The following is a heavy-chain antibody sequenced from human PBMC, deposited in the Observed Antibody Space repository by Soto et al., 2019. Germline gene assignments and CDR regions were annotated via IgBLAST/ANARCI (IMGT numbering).Heavy chain of an antibody. CDR3: ARHLAIAAAERYFHH. CDR1: GGSISSYY. CDR2: IYNSGST. D-gene: IGHD6-13*01. V-gene: IGHV4-59*08. Sequence: SETLSLTCTVSGGSISSYYWSWIRQPPGKGLERIGDIYNSGSTNYNPSLKSRVTISLDTSNNQFSLKLTSVTAADTAVYFCARHLAIAAAERYFHHWGQGTLVTVSS. J-gene: IGHJ1*01.